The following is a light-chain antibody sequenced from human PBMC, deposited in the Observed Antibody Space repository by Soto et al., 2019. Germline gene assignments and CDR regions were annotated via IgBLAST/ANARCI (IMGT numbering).Light chain of an antibody. Sequence: QSALTQPASVSGSPGQSITISCTGTSSDVGGYNSVSWYQHHPGKAPKLMIYDVSNRPSGVSNRFSGSKSGNTASLTISGLQADDEADYYCSSYTSSSTLHVFGTGTKLTVL. CDR3: SSYTSSSTLHV. J-gene: IGLJ1*01. V-gene: IGLV2-14*03. CDR2: DVS. CDR1: SSDVGGYNS.